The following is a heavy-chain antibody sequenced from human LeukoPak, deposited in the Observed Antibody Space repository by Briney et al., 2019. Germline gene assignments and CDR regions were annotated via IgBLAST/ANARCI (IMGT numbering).Heavy chain of an antibody. V-gene: IGHV1-69*04. CDR2: IIPILGIA. CDR1: GGTFSSYA. J-gene: IGHJ6*02. D-gene: IGHD1-26*01. CDR3: ASVGGRYYYYYGMDV. Sequence: SVKVSCKASGGTFSSYAISWVRQAPGQGLEWMGRIIPILGIANYAQKFQGRVTITADKSTSTAYMELSSLRSEDTAVYYCASVGGRYYYYYGMDVWGQGTTVTVPS.